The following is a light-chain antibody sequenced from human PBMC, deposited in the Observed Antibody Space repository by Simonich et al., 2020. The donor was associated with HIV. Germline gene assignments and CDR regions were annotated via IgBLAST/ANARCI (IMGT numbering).Light chain of an antibody. CDR3: QQYYNTPQT. CDR1: QSVLYSSNNRNY. V-gene: IGKV4-1*01. Sequence: DIVMTQSPDSLAVSLGERATINCKSSQSVLYSSNNRNYLAWYQQKPGQPPKLLIDWASTRESGVPDLFSGSGSGTDFTLTISSLQAEDVAVYYCQQYYNTPQTFGQGTKVEIK. J-gene: IGKJ1*01. CDR2: WAS.